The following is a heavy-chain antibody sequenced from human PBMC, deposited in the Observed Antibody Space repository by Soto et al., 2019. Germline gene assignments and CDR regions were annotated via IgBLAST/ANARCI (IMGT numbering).Heavy chain of an antibody. J-gene: IGHJ3*02. CDR2: ISYDGSNK. D-gene: IGHD2-15*01. CDR3: AKDLGYCSGGSCYPVDAFDI. Sequence: QVQLVESGGGVVQPGRSLRLSCAASGFTFSNYGMHWVRQAPGKGLEWVAVISYDGSNKYYADSVKGRFTISRDNSKNTLYLQMNRLRAEDTAVYYCAKDLGYCSGGSCYPVDAFDIWGQGTMVTVSS. V-gene: IGHV3-30*18. CDR1: GFTFSNYG.